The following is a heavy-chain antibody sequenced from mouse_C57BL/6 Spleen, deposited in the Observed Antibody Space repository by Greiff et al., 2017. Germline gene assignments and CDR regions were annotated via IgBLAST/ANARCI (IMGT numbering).Heavy chain of an antibody. V-gene: IGHV7-3*01. Sequence: DVKLVESGGGLVQPGGSLSLSCAASGFTFTDYYMSWVRQPPGKALEWLGFIRNTDNGYTTEYSASVKGRFTISRDNSQSILYLQMNALSVEDSATYYSARGSRFYAMGYWGQGTSVTVSS. D-gene: IGHD1-1*02. CDR3: ARGSRFYAMGY. CDR1: GFTFTDYY. J-gene: IGHJ4*01. CDR2: IRNTDNGYTT.